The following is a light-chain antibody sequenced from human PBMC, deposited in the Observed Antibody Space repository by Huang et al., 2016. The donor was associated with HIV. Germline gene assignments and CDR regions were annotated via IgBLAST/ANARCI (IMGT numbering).Light chain of an antibody. J-gene: IGKJ2*01. CDR2: DAS. CDR1: QSVLSH. Sequence: EIVLTQSPATLSLSPGESATLSCRTSQSVLSHLAWYQQRPGQAPRLLIYDASNRATGVSARFSGSGSGTDFALTISSLEPDDFAVYYCQQRSAWPRTFGQGTKLEI. CDR3: QQRSAWPRT. V-gene: IGKV3-11*01.